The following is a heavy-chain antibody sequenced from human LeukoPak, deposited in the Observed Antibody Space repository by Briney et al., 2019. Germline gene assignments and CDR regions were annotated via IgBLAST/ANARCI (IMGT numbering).Heavy chain of an antibody. CDR2: IYPGDSNT. CDR3: ARGVAPYYYHYGMDV. CDR1: GYTFTSYW. Sequence: GESLKISCKGSGYTFTSYWIGWVRQMPGKGLEWMGIIYPGDSNTRYSPSLQGQVTISAGKSISTAYLQWSSLRASDTAIYYCARGVAPYYYHYGMDVWGQGTTVTVSS. J-gene: IGHJ6*02. V-gene: IGHV5-51*01.